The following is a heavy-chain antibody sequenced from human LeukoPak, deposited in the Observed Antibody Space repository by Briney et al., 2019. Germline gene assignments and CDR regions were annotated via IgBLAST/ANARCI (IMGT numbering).Heavy chain of an antibody. D-gene: IGHD5-24*01. V-gene: IGHV4-30-4*08. CDR1: GGSLSDYY. J-gene: IGHJ6*03. CDR3: ARVQGTYNNQFYYYSYMDV. CDR2: IYYSGST. Sequence: SETLSLTCAVYGGSLSDYYWSWIRQPPGKGLEWIGYIYYSGSTYYNPSLKSRVTISVDTSKNQFSLKLSSVTAADTAVFYCARVQGTYNNQFYYYSYMDVWGKGTTVTVSS.